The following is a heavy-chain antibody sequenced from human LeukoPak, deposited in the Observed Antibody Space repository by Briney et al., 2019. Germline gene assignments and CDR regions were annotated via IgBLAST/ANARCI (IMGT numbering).Heavy chain of an antibody. V-gene: IGHV1-2*02. CDR2: INPNSGGT. CDR1: GYTFTGYY. D-gene: IGHD2-21*02. Sequence: ASVKVSCKASGYTFTGYYMHWVRQAPGQGLEWMGWINPNSGGTNYAQKFQGRVTMTRDTSISTAYMELSRLRSDDTAVYYCAKGPVVVTATPTPGDYWGQGTLVTASS. CDR3: AKGPVVVTATPTPGDY. J-gene: IGHJ4*02.